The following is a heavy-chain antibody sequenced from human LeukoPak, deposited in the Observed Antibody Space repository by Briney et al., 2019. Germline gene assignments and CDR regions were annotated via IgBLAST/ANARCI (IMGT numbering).Heavy chain of an antibody. V-gene: IGHV3-23*01. CDR3: ARGHGWLFAPFYFDY. J-gene: IGHJ4*02. CDR2: ISGSGGST. D-gene: IGHD3-9*01. CDR1: GFTLSSYA. Sequence: GGSLRLSCAASGFTLSSYAMSWVCQAPGKGLEWVSAISGSGGSTYYADSVKGRFTISRDNYKDTLYLQMNSLRVEDTAVYHCARGHGWLFAPFYFDYWAQGTLVTVSS.